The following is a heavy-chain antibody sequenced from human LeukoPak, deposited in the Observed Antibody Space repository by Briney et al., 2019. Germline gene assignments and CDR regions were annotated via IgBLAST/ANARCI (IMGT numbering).Heavy chain of an antibody. Sequence: GGSLRLSCAASGFTFSSYWMIWVRQAPGKGLEWVANINQDGSEKYYVDSVKGRFTISRDNAKNSLYLQMNSLRAEDTAVYYCARRGGDCYSWGCRYFDYWGQGTLVTVSS. CDR2: INQDGSEK. D-gene: IGHD2-21*02. CDR1: GFTFSSYW. CDR3: ARRGGDCYSWGCRYFDY. V-gene: IGHV3-7*01. J-gene: IGHJ4*02.